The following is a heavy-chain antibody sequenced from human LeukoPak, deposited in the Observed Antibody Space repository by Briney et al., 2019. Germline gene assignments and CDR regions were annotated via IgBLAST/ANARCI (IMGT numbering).Heavy chain of an antibody. CDR1: GGSISSGTYY. CDR2: IYYSGST. D-gene: IGHD3-3*01. V-gene: IGHV4-39*01. Sequence: PSETLSLTCIVSGGSISSGTYYWGWIRQPPGKGLEWIGGIYYSGSTYYNPSLKSRVTISVDTSKNQFSLKLSSVTAADTAVYYCASVWSGYPYYYYYYGMDVWGQGTTVTASS. CDR3: ASVWSGYPYYYYYYGMDV. J-gene: IGHJ6*02.